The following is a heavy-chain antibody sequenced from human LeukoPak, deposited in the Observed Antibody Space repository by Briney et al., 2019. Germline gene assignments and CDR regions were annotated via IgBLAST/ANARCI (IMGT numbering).Heavy chain of an antibody. CDR1: GGSFSDYY. CDR3: ARDRPVPKAPVTMRAELDY. J-gene: IGHJ4*02. CDR2: ITHDGST. D-gene: IGHD3-22*01. Sequence: SETLSLTCAVYGGSFSDYYWSGIRQPPGKGLEWIGEITHDGSTNYNPSLKSRVTISLDTSKNQFSLTLSSVTAADTAVYYCARDRPVPKAPVTMRAELDYWGQGTLVTVSS. V-gene: IGHV4-34*01.